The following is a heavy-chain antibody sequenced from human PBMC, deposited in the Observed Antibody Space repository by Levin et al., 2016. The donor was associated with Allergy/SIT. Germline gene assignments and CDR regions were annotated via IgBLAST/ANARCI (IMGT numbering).Heavy chain of an antibody. Sequence: GESLKISCTASGFSFSNYWMSWVRQAPGKGLEWVANIKEDGSEKNYVDSVKGRFTISRDNARNSMYLQMNSLRAEDMALYYCARDLYHYGFDYWGQGTLVTVSS. D-gene: IGHD3-10*01. V-gene: IGHV3-7*03. CDR2: IKEDGSEK. CDR3: ARDLYHYGFDY. CDR1: GFSFSNYW. J-gene: IGHJ4*02.